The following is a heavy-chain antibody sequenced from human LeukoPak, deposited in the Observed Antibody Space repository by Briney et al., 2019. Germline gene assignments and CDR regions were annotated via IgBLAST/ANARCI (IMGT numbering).Heavy chain of an antibody. CDR1: GFTFSSYA. Sequence: GGSLRLSCAASGFTFSSYAMPWVRQAPGKGLEWAAVISYDGSNKYYADSVKGRFTISRDNSKNTLYLQMNSLRAEDTAVYYCARGPSIAVAGTPAYWGQGTLVTVSS. CDR2: ISYDGSNK. J-gene: IGHJ4*02. V-gene: IGHV3-30-3*01. D-gene: IGHD6-19*01. CDR3: ARGPSIAVAGTPAY.